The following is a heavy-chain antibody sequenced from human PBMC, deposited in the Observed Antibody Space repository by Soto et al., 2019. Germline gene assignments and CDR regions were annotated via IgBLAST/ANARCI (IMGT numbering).Heavy chain of an antibody. Sequence: ASETLSLTSPLSGGSISSYYWSWIRQPPGKGLEWIGYIYYSGSTNYNPSLKSRVTISVDTSKNQFSLKLSSVTAADTAVYYCATSDYGQDYFDYWGQGTLVTVS. D-gene: IGHD4-17*01. CDR2: IYYSGST. V-gene: IGHV4-59*01. CDR1: GGSISSYY. J-gene: IGHJ4*02. CDR3: ATSDYGQDYFDY.